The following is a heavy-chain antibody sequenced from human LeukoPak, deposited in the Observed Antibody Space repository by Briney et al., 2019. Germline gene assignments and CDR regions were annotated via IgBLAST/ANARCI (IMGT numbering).Heavy chain of an antibody. CDR3: ANSPPYYGSGSHAFDI. J-gene: IGHJ3*02. CDR1: GFTFSSYS. CDR2: ISTSSSYI. Sequence: GGSLRLSCAASGFTFSSYSMNWVRQAPGTGLEWVSSISTSSSYIYYADSVKGRFTISRDNAKNSLYLQMNSLRAEDTAVYYCANSPPYYGSGSHAFDIWGQGTMVTVSS. D-gene: IGHD3-10*01. V-gene: IGHV3-21*04.